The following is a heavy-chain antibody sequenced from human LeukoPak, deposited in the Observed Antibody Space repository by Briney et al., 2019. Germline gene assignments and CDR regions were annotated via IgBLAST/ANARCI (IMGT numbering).Heavy chain of an antibody. Sequence: PGGSLRLSCAASGFTFSSYAMSWVRQAPGKELEWVSAISGSGGSTYYADSVKGRFTISRDNSKNTLYLQMNSLRAEDTAVYDCAKSGELLWFGELDYYYMDVWGKGTTVTVSS. CDR3: AKSGELLWFGELDYYYMDV. D-gene: IGHD3-10*01. CDR2: ISGSGGST. V-gene: IGHV3-23*01. CDR1: GFTFSSYA. J-gene: IGHJ6*03.